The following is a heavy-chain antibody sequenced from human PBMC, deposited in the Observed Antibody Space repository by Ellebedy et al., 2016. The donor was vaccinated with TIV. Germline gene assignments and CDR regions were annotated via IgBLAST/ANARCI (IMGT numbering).Heavy chain of an antibody. J-gene: IGHJ3*02. D-gene: IGHD5-18*01. CDR2: ITGLGNNA. V-gene: IGHV3-23*01. Sequence: GESLKISCVASGFTFSRYAMCWVRQPPGKGLEWVSSITGLGNNAYYADSVKGRFSISRDNSKNTLDLQMNSLRVEDTAVYYCAKRRGYNYDDHAFNIWGQGTVVTVSS. CDR1: GFTFSRYA. CDR3: AKRRGYNYDDHAFNI.